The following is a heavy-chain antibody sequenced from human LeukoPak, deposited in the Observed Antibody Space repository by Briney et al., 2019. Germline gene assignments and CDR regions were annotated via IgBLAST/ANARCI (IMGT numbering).Heavy chain of an antibody. CDR2: ISAHFDKT. Sequence: GASVKVSCRASGYSLSDNYLHWMRQAPGQGLEWMGWISAHFDKTNYAQKFHGRLTLTTDTSTGTAYMELRSLRSDDTAIYYCAREKLLYYFDTTSARALDIWGQGTVVTVSS. CDR1: GYSLSDNY. D-gene: IGHD3-22*01. J-gene: IGHJ3*02. CDR3: AREKLLYYFDTTSARALDI. V-gene: IGHV1-18*04.